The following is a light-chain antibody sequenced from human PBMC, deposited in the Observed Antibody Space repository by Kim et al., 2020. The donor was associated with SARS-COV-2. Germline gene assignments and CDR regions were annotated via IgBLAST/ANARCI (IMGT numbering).Light chain of an antibody. J-gene: IGLJ3*02. CDR2: HDN. V-gene: IGLV1-44*01. Sequence: QRLTVSFSGTGYKLGVNYVTWYQQNPGQAPKLLIYHDNQRPSGVPERFSGSNSGTTASLAISGTQSKDEADYYCEAWDGSLLGWVVGGGTQLTVL. CDR3: EAWDGSLLGWV. CDR1: GYKLGVNY.